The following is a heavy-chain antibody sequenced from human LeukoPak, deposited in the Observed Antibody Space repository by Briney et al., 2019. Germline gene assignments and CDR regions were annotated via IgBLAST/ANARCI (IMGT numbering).Heavy chain of an antibody. CDR3: ARDSGSYYPPDAFDI. V-gene: IGHV4-59*01. CDR1: GGSISSYY. J-gene: IGHJ3*02. Sequence: SETLSLTCTVPGGSISSYYWSWIRQPPGKGLEWIGYIYYSGSTYYNPSLKSRVTISVDTSKNQFSLKLSSVSATDTAVYYCARDSGSYYPPDAFDIWGQGTMVTVSS. CDR2: IYYSGST. D-gene: IGHD1-26*01.